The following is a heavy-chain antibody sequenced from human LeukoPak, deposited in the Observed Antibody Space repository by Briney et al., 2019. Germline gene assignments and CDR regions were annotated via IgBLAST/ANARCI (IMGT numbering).Heavy chain of an antibody. Sequence: GASVKVSCKASGYTFTSHYMHWVRQAPGQGLEWMGIINPSGGATNYAQRFQGRVTMTRDTSTTTVYMELSSLRSEDTAVYYCARQGGYCSGPTCYGVAVYAMGVWGQGTTVTVSS. V-gene: IGHV1-46*01. J-gene: IGHJ6*02. CDR2: INPSGGAT. D-gene: IGHD2-2*01. CDR3: ARQGGYCSGPTCYGVAVYAMGV. CDR1: GYTFTSHY.